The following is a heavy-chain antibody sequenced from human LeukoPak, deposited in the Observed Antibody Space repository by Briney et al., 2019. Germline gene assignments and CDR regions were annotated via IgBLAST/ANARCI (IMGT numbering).Heavy chain of an antibody. J-gene: IGHJ6*03. V-gene: IGHV4-59*08. CDR2: ISYSGST. Sequence: NPSETLSLTCTVSGGSIRSYSWSWIRQSPGKGLEWIGSISYSGSTDYNPSLNNRVTISVDRSKNNFSLRLTSVSAADTAAYYCARYSSSWFLTDYYYYMDIWGKGTTVIVSS. D-gene: IGHD6-13*01. CDR1: GGSIRSYS. CDR3: ARYSSSWFLTDYYYYMDI.